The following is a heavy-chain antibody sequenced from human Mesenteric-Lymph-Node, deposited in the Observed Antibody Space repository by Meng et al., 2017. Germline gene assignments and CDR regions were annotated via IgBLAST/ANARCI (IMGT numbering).Heavy chain of an antibody. CDR3: ARVQKGYCDY. Sequence: GESLKISCAASGFTVSSNYMSWVRQAPGKGLEWVSVIYSGGSTYYADSVKGRFTISRDNAKNTLYLQMNGLRVEDTAVYYCARVQKGYCDYWGQGTLVTVSS. J-gene: IGHJ4*02. V-gene: IGHV3-66*01. CDR1: GFTVSSNY. CDR2: IYSGGST.